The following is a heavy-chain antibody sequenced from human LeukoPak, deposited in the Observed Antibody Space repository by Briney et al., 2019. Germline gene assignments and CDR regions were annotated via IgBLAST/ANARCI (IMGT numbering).Heavy chain of an antibody. Sequence: GGSLRLSCAASGFTFSSYRMNWVRQAPGKGLEWVSYISSSSSTIYYADSVKGRFTISRDNAKNSLYLQMNSLRAEDTAVYYCARDRGLLWFGELVGYYFDYWGQGTLVTVSS. D-gene: IGHD3-10*01. CDR2: ISSSSSTI. J-gene: IGHJ4*02. CDR1: GFTFSSYR. V-gene: IGHV3-48*04. CDR3: ARDRGLLWFGELVGYYFDY.